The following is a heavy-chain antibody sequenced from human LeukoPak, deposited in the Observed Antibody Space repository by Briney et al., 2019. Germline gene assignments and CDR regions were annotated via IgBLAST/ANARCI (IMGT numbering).Heavy chain of an antibody. CDR3: VRGSWYYGSGTN. D-gene: IGHD3-10*01. Sequence: SETLSLTCAGYNESLSGFYWTWIRRPPGKGLEWIGEINASGSNNYNPSLNSRVTISADTSKNQFSLKLSSVTAADTAVYYSVRGSWYYGSGTNWGQGTLVTVSS. CDR1: NESLSGFY. V-gene: IGHV4-34*01. J-gene: IGHJ4*02. CDR2: INASGSN.